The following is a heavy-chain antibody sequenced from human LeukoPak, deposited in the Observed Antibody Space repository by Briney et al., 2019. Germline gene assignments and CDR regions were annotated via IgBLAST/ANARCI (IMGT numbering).Heavy chain of an antibody. CDR1: GFTFSSYA. CDR2: ISYDGSNK. CDR3: ARGRLESIVGATGDWFDP. Sequence: GGSLRLSCAASGFTFSSYAMHWVRQAPGKGLEWVAVISYDGSNKYYADSVKGRFTISRDNSKNTLYLQMNSLRAEDTAVYYCARGRLESIVGATGDWFDPWGQGTLVTVSS. J-gene: IGHJ5*02. V-gene: IGHV3-30*01. D-gene: IGHD1-26*01.